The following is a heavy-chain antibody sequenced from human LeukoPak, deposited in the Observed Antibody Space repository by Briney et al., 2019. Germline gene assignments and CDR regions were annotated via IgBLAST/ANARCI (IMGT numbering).Heavy chain of an antibody. D-gene: IGHD6-19*01. CDR1: GGTFSSYA. J-gene: IGHJ5*02. V-gene: IGHV1-2*02. CDR3: ARRGWIGVTGTVVGWFDP. Sequence: GASVKVSCKASGGTFSSYAISWVRQAPGQGLEWMGWINPNSGDTNYAQKFQGRVTMTRDTSISTAYMELSRLRSDDTAVYYCARRGWIGVTGTVVGWFDPWGQGALVTVSS. CDR2: INPNSGDT.